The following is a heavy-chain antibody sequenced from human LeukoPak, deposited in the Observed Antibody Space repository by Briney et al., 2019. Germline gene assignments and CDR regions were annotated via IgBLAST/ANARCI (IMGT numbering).Heavy chain of an antibody. D-gene: IGHD4-11*01. Sequence: ASVKVSCKVSGYTLTELSMHWVRQAPGKGLEWMGGFDPEDGETIYAQKFQGRVTITRNSSINTAYMELSSLTSEDTAVYYCAKSHDYSNYIFEFWGQGTLVTVSS. CDR1: GYTLTELS. CDR3: AKSHDYSNYIFEF. V-gene: IGHV1-24*01. J-gene: IGHJ4*02. CDR2: FDPEDGET.